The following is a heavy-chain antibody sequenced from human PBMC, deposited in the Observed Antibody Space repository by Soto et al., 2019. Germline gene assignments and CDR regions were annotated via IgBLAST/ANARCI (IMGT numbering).Heavy chain of an antibody. V-gene: IGHV4-31*03. CDR2: IYYSGST. J-gene: IGHJ6*02. CDR1: GGSISSGGYY. Sequence: SETLSLTCTVSGGSISSGGYYWSWIRQHPGKGLEWIGYIYYSGSTYYNPSLKSRVTISVDTSKNQFSLKLNSVTAADTAVYYCARYGDYYGMDVWGQGTTVTVSS. D-gene: IGHD4-17*01. CDR3: ARYGDYYGMDV.